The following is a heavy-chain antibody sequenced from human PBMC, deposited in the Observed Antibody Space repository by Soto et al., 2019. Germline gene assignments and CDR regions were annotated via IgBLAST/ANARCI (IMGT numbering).Heavy chain of an antibody. D-gene: IGHD6-25*01. CDR2: IYYSGST. CDR1: GGSISSSSYY. J-gene: IGHJ4*02. CDR3: ARQTDSRDFDY. V-gene: IGHV4-39*01. Sequence: PSETLSLTCTVSGGSISSSSYYWGWIRQPPGKGLEWIGSIYYSGSTYYNPSLKSRVTISVDTSKDQFSLKLSSVTAADTAVYYCARQTDSRDFDYWGQATLVTVSS.